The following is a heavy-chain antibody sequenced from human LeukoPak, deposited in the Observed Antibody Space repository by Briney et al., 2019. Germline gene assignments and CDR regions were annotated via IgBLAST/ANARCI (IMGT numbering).Heavy chain of an antibody. CDR2: INEDGSEK. CDR1: GFTFGKYW. D-gene: IGHD4-17*01. Sequence: GGSLRLSCVASGFTFGKYWMSWVRQAPGKGLEWVANINEDGSEKYYVDSVKGRFTISRDNAKNSLYLQMNSLRAEDTAVYYCARVHYGDYYYFDYWGQGTLVTVSS. CDR3: ARVHYGDYYYFDY. J-gene: IGHJ4*02. V-gene: IGHV3-7*01.